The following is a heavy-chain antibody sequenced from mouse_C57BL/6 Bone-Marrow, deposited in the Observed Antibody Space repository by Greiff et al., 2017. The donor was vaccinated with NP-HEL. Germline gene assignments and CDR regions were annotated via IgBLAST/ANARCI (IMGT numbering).Heavy chain of an antibody. J-gene: IGHJ2*01. Sequence: VQLQQPGAELVKPGASVKMSCKASGYTFTSYWMHWVKQRPGQGLEWIGYINPSSGYTKYNQKFKDKATLTADKSSSTAYMQLSSLTYEDSAVYYCARELGRIYYFDYWGQGTTLTVSS. D-gene: IGHD4-1*01. V-gene: IGHV1-7*01. CDR2: INPSSGYT. CDR1: GYTFTSYW. CDR3: ARELGRIYYFDY.